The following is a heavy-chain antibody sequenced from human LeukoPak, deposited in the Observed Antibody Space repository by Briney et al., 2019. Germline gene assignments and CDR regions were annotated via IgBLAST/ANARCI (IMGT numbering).Heavy chain of an antibody. J-gene: IGHJ4*02. D-gene: IGHD1-20*01. CDR2: INTNNGGT. CDR1: GYTFTVYY. CDR3: ARGGQILEVITATFDY. Sequence: ASVKVSFKASGYTFTVYYLHWVRQAPGQGAEWMGWINTNNGGTNYAQRFQGRVTMTRDTSISTAYMELSSLRSDDAAVYYCARGGQILEVITATFDYWGQGTLVTVSS. V-gene: IGHV1-2*02.